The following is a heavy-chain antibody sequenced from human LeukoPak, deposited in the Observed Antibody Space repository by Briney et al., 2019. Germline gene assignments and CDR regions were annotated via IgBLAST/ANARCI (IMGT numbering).Heavy chain of an antibody. Sequence: GGSLRLSCAASGFTFSSYSMNWVRQAPGKGLEWVSYISSSSSTIYYVDSVKGRFTISRDYAKNSLYLQMNSLRVEDTAVYYCAIPPSGTYYAYWGQGILVTVSS. V-gene: IGHV3-48*04. D-gene: IGHD1-26*01. J-gene: IGHJ4*02. CDR2: ISSSSSTI. CDR1: GFTFSSYS. CDR3: AIPPSGTYYAY.